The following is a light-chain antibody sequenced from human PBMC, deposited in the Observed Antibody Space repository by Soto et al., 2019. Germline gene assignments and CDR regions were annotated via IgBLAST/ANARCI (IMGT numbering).Light chain of an antibody. J-gene: IGLJ1*01. CDR2: LNSDGSH. Sequence: QLVLTQSPSASASLGASVNLTCTLSSGHSSYAIAWHQQQPEKGPRYLMKLNSDGSHSKGDGIPDRFSGSSSGAERYLTISSLQSEDEADYYCQTGGTGIHYVFGTGTKVTV. CDR3: QTGGTGIHYV. CDR1: SGHSSYA. V-gene: IGLV4-69*01.